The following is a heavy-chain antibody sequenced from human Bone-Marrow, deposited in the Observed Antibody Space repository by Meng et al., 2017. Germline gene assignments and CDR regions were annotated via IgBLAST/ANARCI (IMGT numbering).Heavy chain of an antibody. V-gene: IGHV1-2*02. CDR1: GYTFTGYY. J-gene: IGHJ4*02. CDR2: INPNSGGT. Sequence: ASVKVSCKASGYTFTGYYMHWVRQAPGQGLEWMGWINPNSGGTNYAQKFQGRVTMTRDTSIGTAYMELSGLRSDDTAMYYCARDEDISAAGKLFGDYWGQGTLVTVSS. CDR3: ARDEDISAAGKLFGDY. D-gene: IGHD6-13*01.